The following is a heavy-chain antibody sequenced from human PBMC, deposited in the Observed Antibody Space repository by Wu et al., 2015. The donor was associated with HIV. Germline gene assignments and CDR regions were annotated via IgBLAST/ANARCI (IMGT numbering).Heavy chain of an antibody. J-gene: IGHJ3*02. V-gene: IGHV1-46*02. Sequence: QVQLVQSGAEVKKSGASVNISCKASGYAFNSYYMHWVRQAPGQGLEWMGVVVPTGGSTTYAEKFQGRVVMTRDTSTNTVNMQLGTLTSEDTAVYYCNRGMQQWVNDAFDIWGQGTMVTVSS. CDR1: GYAFNSYY. CDR3: NRGMQQWVNDAFDI. D-gene: IGHD3-16*01. CDR2: VVPTGGST.